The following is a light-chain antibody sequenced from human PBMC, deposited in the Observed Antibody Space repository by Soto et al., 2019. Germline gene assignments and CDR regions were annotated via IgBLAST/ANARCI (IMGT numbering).Light chain of an antibody. CDR1: QNINSDY. Sequence: EIVLPQSPATVPVSPGERATLSCRASQNINSDYFAWYQQKPGQAPRLLIFGASTRATGIPDRFSGGGSGTDFTLTISRLEPEDFAVYYCQQFSSYPPTFGGGTKVDIK. V-gene: IGKV3-20*01. J-gene: IGKJ4*01. CDR3: QQFSSYPPT. CDR2: GAS.